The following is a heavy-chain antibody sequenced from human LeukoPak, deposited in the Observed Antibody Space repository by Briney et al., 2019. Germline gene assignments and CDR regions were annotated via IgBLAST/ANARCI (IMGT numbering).Heavy chain of an antibody. Sequence: GGSLRLSCTVSGFSFSNFGMHWVRQAPGKGLEWVAYIGYDESNRYYADFVKGRFIISRDNSRNVLYLQMNGLRPEDTGLYFCARDFSSGYHSDCPRFDPWGHGILVSVSS. CDR1: GFSFSNFG. CDR3: ARDFSSGYHSDCPRFDP. J-gene: IGHJ5*02. CDR2: IGYDESNR. D-gene: IGHD2-21*01. V-gene: IGHV3-30*02.